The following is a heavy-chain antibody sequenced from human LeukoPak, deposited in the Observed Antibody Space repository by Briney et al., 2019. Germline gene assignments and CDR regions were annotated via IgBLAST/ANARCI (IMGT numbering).Heavy chain of an antibody. V-gene: IGHV1-8*01. J-gene: IGHJ4*02. CDR2: MNPNSGNT. CDR3: ARRMVGQQLPQDY. D-gene: IGHD6-13*01. Sequence: ASVKVSCKASGYTFTSYDINWVRQATGQGLEWMGWMNPNSGNTGYAQKFQGRVTMTTDTSTSTAYMELRGLRSDDTAVYYCARRMVGQQLPQDYWGQGTLVTVSS. CDR1: GYTFTSYD.